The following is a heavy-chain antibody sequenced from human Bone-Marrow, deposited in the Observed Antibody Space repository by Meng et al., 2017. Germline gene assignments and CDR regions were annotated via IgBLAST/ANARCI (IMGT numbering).Heavy chain of an antibody. J-gene: IGHJ4*02. CDR1: GYSISSGYY. CDR2: IYHSGST. Sequence: SETLSLTCTVSGYSISSGYYWGWIRQPPGKGLEWIGSIYHSGSTYYNPSLKSRVTISVDTSKNQFSLKLSSVTAADTAVYYCARGPELWRFGELLFDYWGQGTLVTVSS. D-gene: IGHD3-10*01. CDR3: ARGPELWRFGELLFDY. V-gene: IGHV4-38-2*02.